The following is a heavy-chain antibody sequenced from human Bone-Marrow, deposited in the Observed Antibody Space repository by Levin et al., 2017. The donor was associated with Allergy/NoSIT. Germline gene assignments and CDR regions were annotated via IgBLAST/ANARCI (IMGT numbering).Heavy chain of an antibody. V-gene: IGHV1-46*01. J-gene: IGHJ4*02. CDR1: GHTFISSY. CDR2: IIPSGGST. Sequence: GGSLRLSCKTSGHTFISSYMHWVRQAPGQGLEWMGIIIPSGGSTTYAQRFQGRVTMTRDTSTNTVYMELSSLRSEDTAIYYCARTSIIAVAGTGFDSWGQGTLVTVSS. D-gene: IGHD6-19*01. CDR3: ARTSIIAVAGTGFDS.